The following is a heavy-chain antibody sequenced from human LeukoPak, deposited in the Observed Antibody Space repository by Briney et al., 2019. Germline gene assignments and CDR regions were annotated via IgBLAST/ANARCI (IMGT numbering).Heavy chain of an antibody. Sequence: GGSLRLSCAASGVTFSSYGLHWVRQAPGKGLEWVAVIWYDGSDKYYADSVKGRFTISKDNSKNTLYLQMNSLRVEDTAVYYCARDRELHWFDPWGQGTLVTVSS. D-gene: IGHD1-26*01. CDR1: GVTFSSYG. V-gene: IGHV3-33*01. J-gene: IGHJ5*02. CDR3: ARDRELHWFDP. CDR2: IWYDGSDK.